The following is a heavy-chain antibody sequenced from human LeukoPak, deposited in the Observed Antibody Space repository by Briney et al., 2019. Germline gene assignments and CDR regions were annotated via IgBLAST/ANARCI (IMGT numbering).Heavy chain of an antibody. CDR1: GDSFSIVDYY. Sequence: SETLSLTCTVSGDSFSIVDYYWSWIRQPPGKGLEWIGYIYYSGSTKYNPSLKSRVTISVDTSKNQFSLKLSSVTAADTAVYYCARRSGSYSVYNWFDPWGQGTLVTVSS. J-gene: IGHJ5*02. CDR2: IYYSGST. V-gene: IGHV4-61*08. CDR3: ARRSGSYSVYNWFDP. D-gene: IGHD1-26*01.